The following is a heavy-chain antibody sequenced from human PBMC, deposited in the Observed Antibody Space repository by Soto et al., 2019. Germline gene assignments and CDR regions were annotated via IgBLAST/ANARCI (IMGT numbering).Heavy chain of an antibody. CDR1: GLTFNNYG. CDR2: ISHDGNNK. Sequence: QVQLVESGGGVVQPGRSLRLSCAASGLTFNNYGMHWVRQAPGKGLEWVAVISHDGNNKYYADSVKGRFTISRDNSKNTLSLQLNSLRAEDTAVYYCTKAANDIWRGYESPEGGWFDPWGQGTLVTVSS. D-gene: IGHD3-3*01. V-gene: IGHV3-30*18. CDR3: TKAANDIWRGYESPEGGWFDP. J-gene: IGHJ5*02.